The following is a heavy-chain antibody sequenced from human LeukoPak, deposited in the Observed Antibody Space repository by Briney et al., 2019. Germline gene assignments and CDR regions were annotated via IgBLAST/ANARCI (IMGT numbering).Heavy chain of an antibody. V-gene: IGHV4-59*01. CDR3: MRGGVISTYDY. Sequence: ASETLSLTCTVSGGSISGYYWSWIRQPPGKGLEWIGYIYFSGSTNYNPSLKSRVTISVDTSKNQFSLKLSSVTAADTAVYYCMRGGVISTYDYWGQGTLVTVSS. CDR2: IYFSGST. CDR1: GGSISGYY. J-gene: IGHJ4*02. D-gene: IGHD3-10*01.